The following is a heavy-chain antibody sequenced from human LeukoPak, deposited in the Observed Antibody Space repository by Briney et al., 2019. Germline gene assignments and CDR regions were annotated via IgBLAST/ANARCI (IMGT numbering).Heavy chain of an antibody. D-gene: IGHD3-3*01. CDR2: INHSGST. CDR1: GGSFSGYY. V-gene: IGHV4-34*01. J-gene: IGHJ6*03. Sequence: SETLSLTCAVYGGSFSGYYWSWIRQPPGKGLEWIGEINHSGSTNYNPSLKSRVTISVDTSKNQFSLKLSSVTAADTAVYYCARCPKYYDFWSGKRTEYYYYYMDVWGKGTTVTVSS. CDR3: ARCPKYYDFWSGKRTEYYYYYMDV.